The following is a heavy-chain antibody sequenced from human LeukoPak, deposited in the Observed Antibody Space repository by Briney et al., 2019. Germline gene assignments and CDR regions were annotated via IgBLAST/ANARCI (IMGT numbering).Heavy chain of an antibody. CDR3: ARQVYSYGYDY. Sequence: PSETLSLTCTVSGGSISSSSYYWGWIRQPPGKGLEWIGSIYYSGSTYYNPSLKSRVTISVDTSKNQFSLKLSSVTAADTAVYYCARQVYSYGYDYWGQGTLVTVSS. V-gene: IGHV4-39*01. J-gene: IGHJ4*02. CDR2: IYYSGST. D-gene: IGHD5-18*01. CDR1: GGSISSSSYY.